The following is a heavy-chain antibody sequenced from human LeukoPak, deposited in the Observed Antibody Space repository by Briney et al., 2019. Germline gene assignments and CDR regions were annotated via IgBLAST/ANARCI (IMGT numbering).Heavy chain of an antibody. V-gene: IGHV3-23*01. CDR2: ISGSGGST. CDR3: AKDVCGGDCYGWFDP. CDR1: GFTFSTYA. J-gene: IGHJ5*02. Sequence: GGSLRLSCAASGFTFSTYAMTWVRQAPGKGLEWISGISGSGGSTYYADSVKGRFTISRDNSKNTLYLQMNSLRAEDTAVYYCAKDVCGGDCYGWFDPWGQGTLVTVSS. D-gene: IGHD2-21*02.